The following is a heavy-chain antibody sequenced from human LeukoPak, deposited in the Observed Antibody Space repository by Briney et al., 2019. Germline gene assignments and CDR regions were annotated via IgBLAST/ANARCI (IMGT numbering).Heavy chain of an antibody. J-gene: IGHJ4*02. CDR1: GYTFTSYV. D-gene: IGHD3-22*01. Sequence: ASVKVSCKASGYTFTSYVISWVRQAPGQGLEWMGWISAYNGNTNYAQKLQGRVTMTTDTSTSTAYMELRSLRSDDTAVYYCAREGDYDSSGYYPYYFDYWGQGTLVTVSS. CDR2: ISAYNGNT. V-gene: IGHV1-18*01. CDR3: AREGDYDSSGYYPYYFDY.